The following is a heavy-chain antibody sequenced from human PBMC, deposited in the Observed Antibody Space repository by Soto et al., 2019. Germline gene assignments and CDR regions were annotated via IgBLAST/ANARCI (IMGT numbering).Heavy chain of an antibody. V-gene: IGHV2-5*02. CDR1: GFSLSTSGVG. D-gene: IGHD3-16*02. Sequence: QITLKESGPTLVKPTQTLTLTCTFSGFSLSTSGVGVGWIRQPPGKALEWLALIYWDDDKRYSPSLKSRLTITKDTSKNQVVLTMTNMDPVDTATYYCAHRARWDYDYVWGSYRYDYWGQGTLVTVSS. J-gene: IGHJ4*02. CDR3: AHRARWDYDYVWGSYRYDY. CDR2: IYWDDDK.